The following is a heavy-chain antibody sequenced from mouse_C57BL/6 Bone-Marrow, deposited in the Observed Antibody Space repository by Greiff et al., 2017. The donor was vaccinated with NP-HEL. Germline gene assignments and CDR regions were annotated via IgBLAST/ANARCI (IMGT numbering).Heavy chain of an antibody. CDR2: IDPSDSYT. V-gene: IGHV1-69*01. D-gene: IGHD2-4*01. CDR3: ARSGLRRRGYFDY. CDR1: GYTFTSYW. Sequence: QVQLQQSGAELVMPGASVKLSCKASGYTFTSYWMHWVKQRPGQGLEWIGEIDPSDSYTNYNQKFKGKSTLTVDKSSSTAYMQLSSLTSEDSAVYYCARSGLRRRGYFDYWGQGTTLTVSS. J-gene: IGHJ2*01.